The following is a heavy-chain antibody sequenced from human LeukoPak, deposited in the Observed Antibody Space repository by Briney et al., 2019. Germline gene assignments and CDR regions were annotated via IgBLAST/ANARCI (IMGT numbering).Heavy chain of an antibody. CDR3: ARAFDY. V-gene: IGHV3-48*01. J-gene: IGHJ4*02. CDR1: GFTFSAYD. CDR2: ISNTDSTT. Sequence: GGSLRLSCAAFGFTFSAYDLNWVRQAPGKGLEWIAHISNTDSTTYYADSVKGRFTISRDSAKNSLYLQMNSLRAEDTAVYYCARAFDYWGQGALVTVSS.